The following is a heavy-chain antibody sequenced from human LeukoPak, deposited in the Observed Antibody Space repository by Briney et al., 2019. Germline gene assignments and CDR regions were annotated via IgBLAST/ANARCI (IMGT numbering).Heavy chain of an antibody. V-gene: IGHV1-2*04. CDR1: GYTFAGYF. CDR2: INPNNGGT. CDR3: ARAAGSSWHYGMDV. J-gene: IGHJ6*02. Sequence: ASVKVSCKASGYTFAGYFMHWVRPAPGQGLEWRGWINPNNGGTNYAQKFQDWVTMTRDTSTSTVYMEVSRLRSDDTAVYYWARAAGSSWHYGMDVWGQGTTVTVSS. D-gene: IGHD6-13*01.